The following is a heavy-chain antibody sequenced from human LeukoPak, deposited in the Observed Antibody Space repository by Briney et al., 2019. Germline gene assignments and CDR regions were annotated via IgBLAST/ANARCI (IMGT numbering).Heavy chain of an antibody. CDR2: ISGSGGST. V-gene: IGHV3-23*01. CDR3: AKVVTVTLYYYYGMDV. CDR1: GFTFSSYA. Sequence: GGSLRLSCAASGFTFSSYAMSWVRQAPGKGLEWVSAISGSGGSTYYADSVKGRFTISRDNSENTLYLQTNSLRAEDTAVYYCAKVVTVTLYYYYGMDVWGQGTTVTVSS. D-gene: IGHD4-4*01. J-gene: IGHJ6*02.